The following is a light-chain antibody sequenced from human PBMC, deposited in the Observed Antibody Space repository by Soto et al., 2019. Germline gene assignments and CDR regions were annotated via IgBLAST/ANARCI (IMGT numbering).Light chain of an antibody. V-gene: IGLV1-44*01. J-gene: IGLJ1*01. Sequence: QSVLTQPPSSSGTPGQRFTISCPGSSFNIGSNTVNWFQQLPETAPKLLIYSNNQRPSGVPDRFSASKSGTSASLAISGLQSEDEADYYCAAWDDSLNGHVFGTGTKVTVL. CDR2: SNN. CDR1: SFNIGSNT. CDR3: AAWDDSLNGHV.